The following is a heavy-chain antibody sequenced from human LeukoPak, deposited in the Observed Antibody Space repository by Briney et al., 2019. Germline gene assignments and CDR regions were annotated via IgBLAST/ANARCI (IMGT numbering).Heavy chain of an antibody. CDR3: AAPGAYCGGDCYWDAFDL. CDR2: INPSGGST. J-gene: IGHJ3*01. D-gene: IGHD2-21*02. V-gene: IGHV1-46*01. CDR1: GYTFTSYY. Sequence: ASVKVSCKASGYTFTSYYMHWVRQAPGQGLEWMGIINPSGGSTSYAQNFQGRVTLTADRSTSTVYMELSSLRSEDTAVYYCAAPGAYCGGDCYWDAFDLWGQGTMVTVSS.